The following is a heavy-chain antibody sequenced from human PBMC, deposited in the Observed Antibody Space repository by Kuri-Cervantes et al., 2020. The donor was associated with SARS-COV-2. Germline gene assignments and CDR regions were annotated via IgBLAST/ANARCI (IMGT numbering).Heavy chain of an antibody. J-gene: IGHJ3*02. V-gene: IGHV3-21*05. Sequence: GGSLRLSCAASGFSFSSYWMHWVRQAPGKGLEWVSYISSDSSHTNNAESVKGRFTISRDNAKNSLYLQMNSLRAEDTAVYYCARLVFVDAFDIWGQGTMVTVSS. CDR1: GFSFSSYW. D-gene: IGHD2-2*01. CDR3: ARLVFVDAFDI. CDR2: ISSDSSHT.